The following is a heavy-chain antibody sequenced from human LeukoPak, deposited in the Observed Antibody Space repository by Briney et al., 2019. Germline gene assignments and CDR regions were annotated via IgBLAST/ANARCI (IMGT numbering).Heavy chain of an antibody. J-gene: IGHJ4*02. D-gene: IGHD2-15*01. V-gene: IGHV4-38-2*02. Sequence: PSETLSLTCTVSGYSISSGYYWSWIRQPPGKGLEWIGSIYHSGSTYYNPSLKSRVTISVDKSKNQFSLKLSSVTAADTAVYYCAAEGLGYCSGGSCYGGSGAFDYWGQGTLVTVSS. CDR2: IYHSGST. CDR1: GYSISSGYY. CDR3: AAEGLGYCSGGSCYGGSGAFDY.